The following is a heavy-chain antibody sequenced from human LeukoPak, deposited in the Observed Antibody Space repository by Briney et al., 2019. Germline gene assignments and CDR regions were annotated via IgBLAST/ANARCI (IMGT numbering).Heavy chain of an antibody. CDR2: INPSSGGT. V-gene: IGHV1-2*02. CDR1: GYTFTGYY. Sequence: VKVSCKASGYTFTGYYMHWVRQAPGQGLEWMGWINPSSGGTNYAQKFQGRVTMTRDTSISTAYMELSRLRSDDTAVYYCAREYYDSSGYYSSHLYYFDYWGQGTLVTVSS. CDR3: AREYYDSSGYYSSHLYYFDY. D-gene: IGHD3-22*01. J-gene: IGHJ4*02.